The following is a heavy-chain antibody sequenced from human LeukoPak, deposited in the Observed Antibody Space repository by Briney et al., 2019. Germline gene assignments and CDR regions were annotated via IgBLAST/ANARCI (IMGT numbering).Heavy chain of an antibody. Sequence: SQTLSLTCTVSGGSISSGGYYWSWIRQPPGKGLEWIGYIYHSGSTYYNPSLKSRVTISVDRSKNQFSLKLSSVTAADTAVYYCARDRDYYYFDYWGQGTLVTVSS. CDR1: GGSISSGGYY. CDR3: ARDRDYYYFDY. J-gene: IGHJ4*02. D-gene: IGHD5-24*01. CDR2: IYHSGST. V-gene: IGHV4-30-2*01.